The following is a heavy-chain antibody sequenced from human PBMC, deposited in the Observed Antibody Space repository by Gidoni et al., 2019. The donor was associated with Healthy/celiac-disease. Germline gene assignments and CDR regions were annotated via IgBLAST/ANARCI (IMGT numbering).Heavy chain of an antibody. CDR1: GYTFTGYY. CDR3: ARGWGDDFWSGYTSPFDY. J-gene: IGHJ4*02. Sequence: QVQLVQSGAEVKKPGASVKVSCKASGYTFTGYYMHWVRQAPGQGLEWMGWINPNSGGQNYAQKFQGRVTMTRDTSISTGYMEPSRLRSDDTAVYYCARGWGDDFWSGYTSPFDYWGQGTLVTVSS. CDR2: INPNSGGQ. V-gene: IGHV1-2*02. D-gene: IGHD3-3*01.